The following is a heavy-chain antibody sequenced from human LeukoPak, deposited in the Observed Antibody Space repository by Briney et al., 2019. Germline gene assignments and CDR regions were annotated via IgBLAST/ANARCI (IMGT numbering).Heavy chain of an antibody. V-gene: IGHV3-74*01. Sequence: HPGGSLRLSCAASGFTFSSCWMHWVRQAPGKGLVWVSRINSDGSSTSYADSVKGRFTISRDNAKNTLYLQMNSLRAEDTAVYYCARGLGYVAFDIWGQGTMVTVSS. CDR2: INSDGSST. J-gene: IGHJ3*02. CDR1: GFTFSSCW. CDR3: ARGLGYVAFDI. D-gene: IGHD5-12*01.